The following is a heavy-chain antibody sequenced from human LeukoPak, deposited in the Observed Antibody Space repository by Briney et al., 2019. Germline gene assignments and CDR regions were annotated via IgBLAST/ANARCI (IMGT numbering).Heavy chain of an antibody. Sequence: GGSLRLSCAASGFTFSTYSMNWVRQAPGKGLEWVSSISSGSSFIYYADSVKGRFTISRDNAKNSLFLQMNSLRAEDTAVCYCAKVLYGDYLYYFDYWGQGTLVTVSS. D-gene: IGHD4-17*01. J-gene: IGHJ4*02. CDR3: AKVLYGDYLYYFDY. V-gene: IGHV3-21*04. CDR2: ISSGSSFI. CDR1: GFTFSTYS.